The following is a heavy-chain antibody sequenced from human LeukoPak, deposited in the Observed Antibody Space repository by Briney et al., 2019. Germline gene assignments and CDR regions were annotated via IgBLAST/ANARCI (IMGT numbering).Heavy chain of an antibody. CDR1: GYTFTSYG. J-gene: IGHJ3*02. Sequence: ASVKVSCKASGYTFTSYGISWVRQAPGQGLEWMGWISAYNGNTNYAQKLQGRVTMTTDTSTSTAYMELRSLRSDDTAVYYCARDEYNWNSHAFDIWGQGTMVTVSS. CDR3: ARDEYNWNSHAFDI. CDR2: ISAYNGNT. V-gene: IGHV1-18*01. D-gene: IGHD1-7*01.